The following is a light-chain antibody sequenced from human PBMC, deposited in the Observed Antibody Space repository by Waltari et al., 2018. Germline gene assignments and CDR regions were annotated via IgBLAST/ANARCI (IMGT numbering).Light chain of an antibody. Sequence: QSALTQPASVSGSPGQSITISCPGTSSDVGNYTRVPWYQQHPGKAPKLMIYAVSKRPSGVSDRFSGSKAGDMASLTISGLQPEDEAEYFCSSYAGSSKGVFGGGTKVTVL. CDR2: AVS. J-gene: IGLJ2*01. CDR1: SSDVGNYTR. CDR3: SSYAGSSKGV. V-gene: IGLV2-23*02.